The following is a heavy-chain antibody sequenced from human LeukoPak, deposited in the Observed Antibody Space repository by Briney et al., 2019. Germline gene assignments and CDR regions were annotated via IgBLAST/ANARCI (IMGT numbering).Heavy chain of an antibody. CDR1: GFTFSGYA. D-gene: IGHD3-16*01. J-gene: IGHJ4*02. Sequence: GGSRRLSCAVSGFTFSGYAMSWVRQAPAKGLEWVSTISGSGANTYYADSVKGRFTISRDNSKTTLYLQMNSLRAEDTAVYYCAKGGPTLITRFDYWGQGTLVTVSS. CDR2: ISGSGANT. CDR3: AKGGPTLITRFDY. V-gene: IGHV3-23*01.